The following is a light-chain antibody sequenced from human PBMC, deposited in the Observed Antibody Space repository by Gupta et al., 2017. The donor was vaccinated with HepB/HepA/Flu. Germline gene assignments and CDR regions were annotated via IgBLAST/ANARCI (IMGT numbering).Light chain of an antibody. CDR3: QHEHNCPQL. Sequence: EIVMTQSPATLSVSPGERATLSCRASQSVSSNSAWYQQKPGQAPRLLIYATSTRATGIPASFSGSGSGTEFTLTISSLQSEDFAVYCCQHEHNCPQLFGQGTQLDIK. CDR1: QSVSSN. J-gene: IGKJ5*01. CDR2: ATS. V-gene: IGKV3-15*01.